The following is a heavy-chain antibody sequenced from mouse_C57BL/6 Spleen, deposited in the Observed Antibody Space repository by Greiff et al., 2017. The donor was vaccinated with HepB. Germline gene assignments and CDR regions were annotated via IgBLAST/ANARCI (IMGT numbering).Heavy chain of an antibody. D-gene: IGHD2-2*01. CDR3: TEVDGYDHRYAMDY. CDR2: IRLKSDNYAT. Sequence: EVQLQESGGGLVQPGGSMKLSCVASGFTFSNYWMNWVRQSPEKGLEWVAQIRLKSDNYATHYAESVKGRFTISRDDSKSSVYLQMNNLRAEDTGIYYCTEVDGYDHRYAMDYWGQGTSVTVSS. J-gene: IGHJ4*01. CDR1: GFTFSNYW. V-gene: IGHV6-3*01.